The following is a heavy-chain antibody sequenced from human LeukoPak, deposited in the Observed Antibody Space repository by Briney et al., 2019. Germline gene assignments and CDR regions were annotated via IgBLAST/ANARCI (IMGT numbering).Heavy chain of an antibody. CDR2: ISAYNGNT. V-gene: IGHV1-18*01. CDR3: ARGPHYDSWSGREGSWFDP. D-gene: IGHD3-3*01. CDR1: GYTFTSYG. Sequence: GASVKVSCKASGYTFTSYGISWVRQAPGQGLEWMGWISAYNGNTNYAQKLQGRVTMTTDTSTSTAYMELRSLRSDDTAVYYCARGPHYDSWSGREGSWFDPWGQGTLVTVSS. J-gene: IGHJ5*02.